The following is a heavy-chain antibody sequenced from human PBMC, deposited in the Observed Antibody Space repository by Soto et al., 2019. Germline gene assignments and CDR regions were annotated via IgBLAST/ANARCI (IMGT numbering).Heavy chain of an antibody. D-gene: IGHD1-26*01. CDR1: GGSFSSSSYY. Sequence: SETLSLTCAVYGGSFSSSSYYWGWIRQPPGKGLEWIGSIYYSGSTYYNPSLKSRVTISVDTSKNQFSLKLSSVTAADTAVYFCARGEQYSGRIFDYWGQGTLVTV. CDR2: IYYSGST. CDR3: ARGEQYSGRIFDY. V-gene: IGHV4-39*01. J-gene: IGHJ4*01.